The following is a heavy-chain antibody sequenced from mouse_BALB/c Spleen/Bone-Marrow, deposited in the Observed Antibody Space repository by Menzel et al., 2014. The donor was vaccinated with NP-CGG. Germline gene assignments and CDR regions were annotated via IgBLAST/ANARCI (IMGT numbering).Heavy chain of an antibody. CDR1: GFTFSSYY. CDR2: INTNGGST. J-gene: IGHJ3*01. Sequence: EVQLVESGGGLVKLGGSLKLSCAASGFTFSSYYMSWVRQTPEKRLELVAAINTNGGSTYYPDAVKGRFTISRDNAKNTLYLQMSSLKSEDTALYYCASLYDGYSAFVYWGQGTLVTVSA. D-gene: IGHD2-3*01. CDR3: ASLYDGYSAFVY. V-gene: IGHV5-6-2*01.